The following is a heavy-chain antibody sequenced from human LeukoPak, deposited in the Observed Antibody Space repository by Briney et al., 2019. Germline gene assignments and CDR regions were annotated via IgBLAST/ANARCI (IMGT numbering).Heavy chain of an antibody. CDR2: TKQDGGEK. V-gene: IGHV3-7*01. Sequence: AGGSLRLSCAASGFTFSDYWMSWVRQAPGKGLEWVANTKQDGGEKYHVDSVKGRFTISRDNAKNSLYLQMNSLRDEDTAVYYCARGVYELDYWGQGTLVTVSS. CDR3: ARGVYELDY. J-gene: IGHJ4*02. CDR1: GFTFSDYW. D-gene: IGHD3-3*01.